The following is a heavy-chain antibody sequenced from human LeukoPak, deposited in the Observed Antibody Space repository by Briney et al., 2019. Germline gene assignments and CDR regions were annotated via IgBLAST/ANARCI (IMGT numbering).Heavy chain of an antibody. V-gene: IGHV3-23*01. Sequence: GGSLRLSCAASGFTFSDYYMSWIRQAPGKGLEWVSAISGSGGSTYYADSVKGRFTISRDNSKNTLYLQMNSLRAEDTAVYYCAKPQSSGHTTDYWGQGTLVTVSS. D-gene: IGHD3-22*01. CDR1: GFTFSDYY. J-gene: IGHJ4*02. CDR3: AKPQSSGHTTDY. CDR2: ISGSGGST.